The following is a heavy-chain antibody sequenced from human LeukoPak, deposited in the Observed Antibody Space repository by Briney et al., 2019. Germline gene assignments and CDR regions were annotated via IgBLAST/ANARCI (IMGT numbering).Heavy chain of an antibody. CDR1: GYSISSGYY. V-gene: IGHV4-38-2*02. Sequence: SETLSLTCTVSGYSISSGYYWGWIRQPPGKWLEWIGSIYHSGSTYYNPSLKSRVTISVDTSKNQFSLKLSSVTAADTAVYYCARDFWYGDRQGREDYWGQGTLVTVSS. D-gene: IGHD4-17*01. CDR3: ARDFWYGDRQGREDY. CDR2: IYHSGST. J-gene: IGHJ4*02.